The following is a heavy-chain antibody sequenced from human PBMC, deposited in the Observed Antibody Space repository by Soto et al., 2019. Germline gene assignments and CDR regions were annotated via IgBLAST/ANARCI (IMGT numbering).Heavy chain of an antibody. V-gene: IGHV4-31*03. CDR1: GGSISSGGYY. D-gene: IGHD3-10*01. Sequence: SETLSLTCTVSGGSISSGGYYWSWIRQHPGKGLEWIGYIYYSGSTYYNPSLKSRVTISVDTSKNQFSLKLSSVTAADTAVYYCARDFTDYGSGSYYHQPSYYYGMDAWGQGTTVTVSS. CDR3: ARDFTDYGSGSYYHQPSYYYGMDA. CDR2: IYYSGST. J-gene: IGHJ6*02.